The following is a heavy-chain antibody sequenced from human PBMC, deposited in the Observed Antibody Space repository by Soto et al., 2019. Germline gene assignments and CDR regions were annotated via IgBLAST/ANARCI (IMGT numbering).Heavy chain of an antibody. D-gene: IGHD1-1*01. CDR2: ISYDGSNK. V-gene: IGHV3-30-3*01. J-gene: IGHJ4*02. Sequence: GGSLRLSCAASGFTFSSFAMHWVRQAPGKGLEWVAVISYDGSNKYYADSVKGRFTISRDNSKNTLYLQMNSLRAEDTAVYYCAKAVTTEDLEIDYWGQGTLVTVSS. CDR1: GFTFSSFA. CDR3: AKAVTTEDLEIDY.